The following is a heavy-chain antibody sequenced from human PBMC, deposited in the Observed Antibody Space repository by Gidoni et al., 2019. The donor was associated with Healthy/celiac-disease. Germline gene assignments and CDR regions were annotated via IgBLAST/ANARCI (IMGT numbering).Heavy chain of an antibody. Sequence: EGQLVQAAAEVEKTGGSLWSSCMGSGYSFTSYCISWVRQMPGQGMEWMGRIDISDAYTNYSTAFQGHVTISADKSISTAYPLWRSLMASDTAMYYCATPRLHAHGDYWGQGTLVTVSS. V-gene: IGHV5-10-1*03. CDR3: ATPRLHAHGDY. J-gene: IGHJ4*02. CDR2: IDISDAYT. D-gene: IGHD2-2*01. CDR1: GYSFTSYC.